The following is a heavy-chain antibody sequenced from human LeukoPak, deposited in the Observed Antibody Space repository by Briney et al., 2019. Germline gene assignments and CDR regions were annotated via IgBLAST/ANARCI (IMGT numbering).Heavy chain of an antibody. D-gene: IGHD2-2*01. CDR3: AREDIVVVPAAMDYYYYYYMDV. CDR1: GFTVSSNY. Sequence: GGSLGLSCAASGFTVSSNYMSWVRQAPGKGLEWVSVIYSGGSTYYADSVKGRFTISRDNSKNTLYLQMNSLRAEDTAVYYSAREDIVVVPAAMDYYYYYYMDVWGKGTTVTVSS. V-gene: IGHV3-66*02. CDR2: IYSGGST. J-gene: IGHJ6*03.